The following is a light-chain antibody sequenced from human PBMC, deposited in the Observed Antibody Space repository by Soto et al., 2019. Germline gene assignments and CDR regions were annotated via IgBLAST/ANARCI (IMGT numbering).Light chain of an antibody. J-gene: IGLJ2*01. Sequence: QAVVTQEPSLSVSPGGTVTLTCGLSSGSDSTSYYPSWYQQTPGQAPRTLIYSTNTRSSGVPDRFSGSILGNKAALTITGAQADDESDYYCLLYMGNAIVLFGGGTKLTVL. V-gene: IGLV8-61*01. CDR2: STN. CDR3: LLYMGNAIVL. CDR1: SGSDSTSYY.